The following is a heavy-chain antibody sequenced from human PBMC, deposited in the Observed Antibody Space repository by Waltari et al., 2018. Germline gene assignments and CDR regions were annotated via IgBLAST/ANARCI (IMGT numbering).Heavy chain of an antibody. CDR1: GFTFSSYA. CDR2: ISYDGSNK. CDR3: ARADSGSYYAIAGDY. Sequence: QVQLVESGGGVVQPGRSLRLSCAASGFTFSSYAMHWVRPAPGKGLEWVAVISYDGSNKYYADSVKGRFTISRDNSKNTLYLQMNSLRAEDTAVYYCARADSGSYYAIAGDYWGQGTLVTVSS. J-gene: IGHJ4*02. V-gene: IGHV3-30-3*01. D-gene: IGHD1-26*01.